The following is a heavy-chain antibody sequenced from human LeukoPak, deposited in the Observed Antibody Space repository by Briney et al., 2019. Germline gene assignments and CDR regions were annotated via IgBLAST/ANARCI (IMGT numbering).Heavy chain of an antibody. J-gene: IGHJ4*02. CDR1: GFTFSSYA. CDR2: ISSSGSTI. V-gene: IGHV3-48*04. D-gene: IGHD6-13*01. CDR3: ARARGRGIAAAGKRFDY. Sequence: GGSLRLSCAASGFTFSSYAMSWVRQAPGKGLEWVSYISSSGSTIYYADSVKGRFTISRDNAKNSLYLQMNSLRAEDTAVYYCARARGRGIAAAGKRFDYWGQGTLVTVSS.